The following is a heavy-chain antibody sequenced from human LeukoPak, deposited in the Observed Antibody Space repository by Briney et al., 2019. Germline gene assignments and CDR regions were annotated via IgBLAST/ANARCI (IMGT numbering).Heavy chain of an antibody. CDR1: GFTFSSYA. Sequence: GGSLRLSCAASGFTFSSYAMSWVRQAPGKGLEWVSAISDSGGNTYYADSVKGRVTISRDNSKNPLYLQMNSLRADDTAVYYCAKEVVGATIGGVDYWGQGTLVTVPS. V-gene: IGHV3-23*01. J-gene: IGHJ4*02. CDR3: AKEVVGATIGGVDY. D-gene: IGHD1-26*01. CDR2: ISDSGGNT.